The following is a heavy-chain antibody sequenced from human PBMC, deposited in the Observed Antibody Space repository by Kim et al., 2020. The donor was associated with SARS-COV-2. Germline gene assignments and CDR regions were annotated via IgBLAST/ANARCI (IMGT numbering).Heavy chain of an antibody. CDR1: GGTFSSYA. CDR3: AREGGYYGGNSGQGGIFDY. Sequence: SVKVSCKASGGTFSSYAISWVRQAPGQGLEWMGGIIPIFGTANYAQKFQGRVTITADESTSTAYMELSSLRSEDTAVYYCAREGGYYGGNSGQGGIFDYWGQGTLVTVSS. CDR2: IIPIFGTA. J-gene: IGHJ4*02. V-gene: IGHV1-69*13. D-gene: IGHD4-17*01.